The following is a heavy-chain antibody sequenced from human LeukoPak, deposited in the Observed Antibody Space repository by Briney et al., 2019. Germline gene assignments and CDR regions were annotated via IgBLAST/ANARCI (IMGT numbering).Heavy chain of an antibody. J-gene: IGHJ4*02. CDR3: ARALDYGDYGIDY. Sequence: GGSLRLSCGACGFTFSGYEMNWVCQAPGKGLEWVSYISSSGTTKYYADSVKGRFTISRDNAKNSLYLQMNSLRAEDTAVYYCARALDYGDYGIDYWGQGTLVTVSS. CDR1: GFTFSGYE. D-gene: IGHD4-17*01. CDR2: ISSSGTTK. V-gene: IGHV3-48*03.